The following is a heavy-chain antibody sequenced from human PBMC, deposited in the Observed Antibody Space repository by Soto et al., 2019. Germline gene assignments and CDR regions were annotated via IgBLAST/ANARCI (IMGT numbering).Heavy chain of an antibody. J-gene: IGHJ4*02. CDR1: GYTFTSYG. CDR2: ISAYNGNT. CDR3: ARVREQHWSNYFDY. Sequence: GASVKVSCKASGYTFTSYGISWVRQAPGQGLEWMGWISAYNGNTNYAQKLQGRATMTTDTSTSTAYMELRSLRSDDTAVYYCARVREQHWSNYFDYWGQGTLVTVSS. D-gene: IGHD6-13*01. V-gene: IGHV1-18*01.